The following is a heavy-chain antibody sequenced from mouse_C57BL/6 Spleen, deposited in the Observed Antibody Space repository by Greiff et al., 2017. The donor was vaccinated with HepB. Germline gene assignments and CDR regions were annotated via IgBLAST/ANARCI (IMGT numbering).Heavy chain of an antibody. V-gene: IGHV5-4*01. Sequence: DVQLQESGGGLVKPGGSLKLSCAASGFTFSSYAMSWVRQTPEKRLEWVATISDGGSYTYYPDNVKGRFTISRDNAKNNLYLQMSHLKSEDTAMYYCARDALDYWGQGTTLTVSS. J-gene: IGHJ2*01. CDR2: ISDGGSYT. CDR3: ARDALDY. CDR1: GFTFSSYA.